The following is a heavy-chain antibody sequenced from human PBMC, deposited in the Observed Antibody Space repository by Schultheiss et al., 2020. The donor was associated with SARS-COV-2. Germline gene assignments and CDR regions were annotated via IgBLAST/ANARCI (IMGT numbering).Heavy chain of an antibody. D-gene: IGHD3-3*01. CDR3: ARGITIFGVVDNWFDP. V-gene: IGHV4-34*09. CDR1: GGSFSGYY. CDR2: IYCSGST. Sequence: SQTLSLTCAVYGGSFSGYYWSWIRQPPGKGLEWIGSIYCSGSTYYNPSLKSRVTISVDTSKNQFSLKLSSVTAADTAVYYCARGITIFGVVDNWFDPWGQGTLVTVSS. J-gene: IGHJ5*02.